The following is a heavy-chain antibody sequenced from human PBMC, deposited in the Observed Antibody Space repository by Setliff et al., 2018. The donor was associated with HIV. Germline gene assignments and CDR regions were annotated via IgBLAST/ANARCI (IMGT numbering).Heavy chain of an antibody. J-gene: IGHJ4*02. CDR1: GGSLSGYY. CDR3: ARGLNYYGSGSYLPLGY. Sequence: SETLSLTCAVYGGSLSGYYWSWTRQPPGKGLEWFGEINHSGSTNYNPYLKSRVTISVDTSKNQFSLKLSSATAADTAVYYCARGLNYYGSGSYLPLGYWGQGTLVTVSS. D-gene: IGHD3-10*01. CDR2: INHSGST. V-gene: IGHV4-34*01.